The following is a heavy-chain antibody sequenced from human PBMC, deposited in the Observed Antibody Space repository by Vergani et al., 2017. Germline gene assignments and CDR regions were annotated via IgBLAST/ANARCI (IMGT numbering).Heavy chain of an antibody. Sequence: QVQLVESGGGVVQPGRSLRLSCAASGFTFSSYGMHWVRQAPGKGLEWVAGISYDGSNKYYADSVKGRFTISRENSKNTLYLQMNSLRAEDTAVYYCAKDVWGQWRAFDYWGQGTLVTVSA. CDR2: ISYDGSNK. D-gene: IGHD6-19*01. V-gene: IGHV3-30*18. CDR1: GFTFSSYG. J-gene: IGHJ4*02. CDR3: AKDVWGQWRAFDY.